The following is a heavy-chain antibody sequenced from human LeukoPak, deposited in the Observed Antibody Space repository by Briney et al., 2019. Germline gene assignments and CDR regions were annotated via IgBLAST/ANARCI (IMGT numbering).Heavy chain of an antibody. CDR1: GYTFIDYY. V-gene: IGHV1-2*02. D-gene: IGHD3-22*01. J-gene: IGHJ4*02. CDR2: INPNSNST. CDR3: ARDTAPYYLDGSGYYLDY. Sequence: ASVKVSCKASGYTFIDYYIHWVRQAPGQGLEWMGWINPNSNSTNYAQKFQGRVTFTWDTSISTMYMELSTMRSDDTAVYYWARDTAPYYLDGSGYYLDYWGQGTLVTVSS.